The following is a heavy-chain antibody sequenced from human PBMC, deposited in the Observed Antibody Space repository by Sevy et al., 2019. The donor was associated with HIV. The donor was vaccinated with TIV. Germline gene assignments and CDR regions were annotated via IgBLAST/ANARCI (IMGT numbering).Heavy chain of an antibody. Sequence: GGSLRLSCAASGFTFSSYWMSWVRQAPGKGLEWVANIKQDGSEKYYVDSVKGRFTISRDNAKNSLYLQMNSLRAEDTAGYYCARGGIVVTAAHAFDIWGQGTMVTVSS. J-gene: IGHJ3*02. CDR1: GFTFSSYW. CDR2: IKQDGSEK. CDR3: ARGGIVVTAAHAFDI. V-gene: IGHV3-7*03. D-gene: IGHD2-21*02.